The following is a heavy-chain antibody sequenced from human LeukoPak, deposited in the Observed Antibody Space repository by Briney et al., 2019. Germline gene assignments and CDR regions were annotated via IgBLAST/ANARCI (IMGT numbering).Heavy chain of an antibody. Sequence: KPSETLSLTCAVYGGSFSGYYWSWIRQPPGKGLEWIGEINHSGSTNYNPSLKSRVTISVDTSKNQFSLKLGSVTAADTAVYYCARGVRDSSGWYGGRISAYIYYFDYWGQGTLVTVSS. D-gene: IGHD6-19*01. CDR3: ARGVRDSSGWYGGRISAYIYYFDY. CDR1: GGSFSGYY. J-gene: IGHJ4*02. CDR2: INHSGST. V-gene: IGHV4-34*01.